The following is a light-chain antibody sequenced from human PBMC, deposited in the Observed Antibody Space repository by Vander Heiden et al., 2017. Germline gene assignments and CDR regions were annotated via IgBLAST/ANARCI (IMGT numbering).Light chain of an antibody. J-gene: IGLJ3*02. CDR3: QSYDSSLSGWGV. CDR2: GNS. Sequence: QSVLTQPPSVSRAPGQRVTISCTGSSSNIGAGYDVHWYQQLPGTAPKLIIYGNSNRPSGVPDRFSGSKSGTSASLAITGLQAEDEADYYCQSYDSSLSGWGVFGGGTKLTVL. V-gene: IGLV1-40*01. CDR1: SSNIGAGYD.